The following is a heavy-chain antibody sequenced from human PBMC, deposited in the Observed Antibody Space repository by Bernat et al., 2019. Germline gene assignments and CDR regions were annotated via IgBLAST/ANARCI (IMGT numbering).Heavy chain of an antibody. CDR3: ARDGGNYWGWFDP. CDR2: INSDGSST. D-gene: IGHD1-26*01. J-gene: IGHJ5*02. CDR1: GFTFSSYW. V-gene: IGHV3-74*01. Sequence: EVQLVESGGGLVQPGGSLRLSCAASGFTFSSYWMHWVRQAPGKGLVWVSRINSDGSSTIYADSVKGRFTISRDNAKNTVYLQMNSLRAEDTAVYYCARDGGNYWGWFDPWGQGTLVTVSS.